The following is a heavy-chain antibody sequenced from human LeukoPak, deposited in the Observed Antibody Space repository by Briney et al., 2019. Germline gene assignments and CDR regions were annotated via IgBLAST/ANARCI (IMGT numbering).Heavy chain of an antibody. Sequence: SETLSLTCTVSGVSIRSSYYYWGWIRQPPGKGLEWIGEISHSGSTNYNPSLKSRVTISIDKSKNQFSLKLSSVTAADTAVYYCARDSPDYGGYDCWGQGTLVTVSS. CDR2: ISHSGST. CDR3: ARDSPDYGGYDC. CDR1: GVSIRSSYYY. V-gene: IGHV4-39*07. D-gene: IGHD4-23*01. J-gene: IGHJ4*02.